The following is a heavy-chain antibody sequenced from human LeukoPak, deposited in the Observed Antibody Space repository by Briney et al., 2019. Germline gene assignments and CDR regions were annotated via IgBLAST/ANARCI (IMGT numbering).Heavy chain of an antibody. V-gene: IGHV4-4*07. CDR2: IYTSGST. J-gene: IGHJ3*02. CDR3: ARGAMITFGGVIVYDAFDI. CDR1: GGSISSYY. Sequence: SETLSLTCTVSGGSISSYYWSWIRQPAGKGLEWIGRIYTSGSTNYNPSLKSRVTMSVDTSKNQFSLKLSSATAADTAVYYCARGAMITFGGVIVYDAFDIWGQGTMVTVSS. D-gene: IGHD3-16*02.